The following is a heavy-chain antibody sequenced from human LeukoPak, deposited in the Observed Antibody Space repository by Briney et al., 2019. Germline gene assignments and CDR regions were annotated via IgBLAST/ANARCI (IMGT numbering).Heavy chain of an antibody. V-gene: IGHV3-23*01. J-gene: IGHJ3*02. CDR2: ISGSGGST. CDR3: AKDRSSFVHADAFYI. Sequence: GGSLRLSCAASGFTFSSYAVSWVRQAPGKGLEGFSAISGSGGSTYYADSVKGRFTISRDNSKNTLYLQMNSLRAEDTAVYYCAKDRSSFVHADAFYIWGQGTMVTVSS. D-gene: IGHD6-6*01. CDR1: GFTFSSYA.